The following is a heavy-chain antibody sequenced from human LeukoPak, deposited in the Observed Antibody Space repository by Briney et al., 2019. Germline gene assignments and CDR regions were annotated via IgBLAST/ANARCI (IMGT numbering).Heavy chain of an antibody. CDR3: ARESYDILTGYSPSGDY. V-gene: IGHV3-74*01. D-gene: IGHD3-9*01. J-gene: IGHJ4*02. Sequence: PGGSLRLSCAASGFTVSSNYMSWVRQAPGKGLVWVSRINTDGSSTSYADSVKGRFTISRDNAKNTLYLQMNSLRAEDTAVYYCARESYDILTGYSPSGDYWGQGTLVTVSS. CDR1: GFTVSSNY. CDR2: INTDGSST.